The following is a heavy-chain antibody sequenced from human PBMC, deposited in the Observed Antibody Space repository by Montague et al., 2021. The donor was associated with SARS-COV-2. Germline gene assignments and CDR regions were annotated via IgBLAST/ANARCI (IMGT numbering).Heavy chain of an antibody. J-gene: IGHJ4*02. V-gene: IGHV3-74*01. Sequence: SLRLSCAASGFIFSSYWMHWVRQAPGKGLVWVSRINSDGSSTSHADSVKGRFTVSRDNAKNTLYLQMNSLRAEDTAVYYCARDRGTQYGDFPYDYWGQGTLVTVSS. CDR2: INSDGSST. CDR3: ARDRGTQYGDFPYDY. CDR1: GFIFSSYW. D-gene: IGHD4-17*01.